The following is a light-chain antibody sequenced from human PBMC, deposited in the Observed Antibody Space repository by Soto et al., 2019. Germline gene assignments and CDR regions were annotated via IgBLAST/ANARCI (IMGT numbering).Light chain of an antibody. CDR2: GAS. Sequence: IVMTQSPATLSMSPGERAXXXXXASQSLNRDLAWYQQKPGQSPRLLIFGASIRATGIPARFSGSGSGTESTLTIGSLQSEDCALYYCQQYNNWPGTFGQGTKVDIK. V-gene: IGKV3-15*01. J-gene: IGKJ1*01. CDR3: QQYNNWPGT. CDR1: QSLNRD.